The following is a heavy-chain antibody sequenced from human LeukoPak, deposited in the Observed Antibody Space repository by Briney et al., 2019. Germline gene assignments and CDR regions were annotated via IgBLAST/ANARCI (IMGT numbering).Heavy chain of an antibody. CDR3: ARGVEMATTNWFDP. Sequence: SETLSLTCTVSGGSISSSNYYWGWIRQPPGKGLEWIGSIYYSGSTNYNPSLKSRVTISLDTSKNQFSLKLSSVTAADTAVYYCARGVEMATTNWFDPWGQGTLVTVSS. CDR1: GGSISSSNYY. V-gene: IGHV4-39*07. CDR2: IYYSGST. D-gene: IGHD5-24*01. J-gene: IGHJ5*02.